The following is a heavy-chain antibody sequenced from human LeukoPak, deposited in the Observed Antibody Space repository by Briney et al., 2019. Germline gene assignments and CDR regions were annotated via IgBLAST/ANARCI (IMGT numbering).Heavy chain of an antibody. V-gene: IGHV3-74*01. CDR3: ARDLVAAAY. CDR1: GFTFSSYW. CDR2: ITSEGSST. D-gene: IGHD6-13*01. J-gene: IGHJ4*02. Sequence: GGSLRLSCAASGFTFSSYWMHWVRQVPGKGLVWVSRITSEGSSTSYADSVKGRFTISRDNAKNSLYLQMNSLRAEDTAVYYCARDLVAAAYWGQGTLVTVSS.